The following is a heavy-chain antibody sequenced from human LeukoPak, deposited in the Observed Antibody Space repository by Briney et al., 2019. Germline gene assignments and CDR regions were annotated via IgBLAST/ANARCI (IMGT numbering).Heavy chain of an antibody. CDR3: ASDPVRYCSSTSCYQKGHYYYYYMDV. Sequence: SVKVSCKASGGTFSSYTISWVRQAPGQWLEWMGRIIPILGIANYAQKFQGRVTITADKSTSTAYMELSSLRSGDTAVYYCASDPVRYCSSTSCYQKGHYYYYYMDVWGKGTTVTVSS. D-gene: IGHD2-2*01. J-gene: IGHJ6*03. CDR2: IIPILGIA. CDR1: GGTFSSYT. V-gene: IGHV1-69*02.